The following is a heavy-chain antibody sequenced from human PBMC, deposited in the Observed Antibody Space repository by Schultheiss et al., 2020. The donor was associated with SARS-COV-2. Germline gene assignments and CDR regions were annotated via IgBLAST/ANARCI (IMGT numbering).Heavy chain of an antibody. CDR3: ARETSDYYDSSGYLGH. Sequence: SETLSLTCTVSGGSISSSSYYWGWIRQHPGKGLEWIGYIYYSGSTYYNPSLKSRVTISVDTSKNQFSLKLSSVTAADTAVYYCARETSDYYDSSGYLGHWGQGTLVTVSS. CDR1: GGSISSSSYY. J-gene: IGHJ4*02. V-gene: IGHV4-31*03. CDR2: IYYSGST. D-gene: IGHD3-22*01.